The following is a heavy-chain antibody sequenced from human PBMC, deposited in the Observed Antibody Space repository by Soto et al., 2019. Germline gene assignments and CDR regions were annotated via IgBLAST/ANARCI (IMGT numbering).Heavy chain of an antibody. CDR2: IYWDDDK. CDR1: GFSLSTSGVG. Sequence: QITLKESGPTLVKPTQTLTLTCTFSGFSLSTSGVGVGWIRQPPGKALEWLALIYWDDDKRYSPSLKSRLTITEDTSKKHVVLTMTNMHPVDTATYYCAHRQRTVYLDYWGQGTLVTVSS. V-gene: IGHV2-5*02. J-gene: IGHJ4*02. D-gene: IGHD4-17*01. CDR3: AHRQRTVYLDY.